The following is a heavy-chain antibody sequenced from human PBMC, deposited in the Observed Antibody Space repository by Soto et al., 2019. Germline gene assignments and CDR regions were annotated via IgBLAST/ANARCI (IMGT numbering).Heavy chain of an antibody. CDR3: ARSPYSVGYLGDFDY. J-gene: IGHJ4*02. D-gene: IGHD1-26*01. Sequence: QVQLVESGGGVVQPGRSLRLSCAASGFTFSSYGMHWVRQAPGKGLEWVAVISYDGSNKYYADSVKGLFTMSRDNPNNTLYLQMSRRGAEATAVYCWARSPYSVGYLGDFDYWGQGTVVTVSS. V-gene: IGHV3-30*03. CDR2: ISYDGSNK. CDR1: GFTFSSYG.